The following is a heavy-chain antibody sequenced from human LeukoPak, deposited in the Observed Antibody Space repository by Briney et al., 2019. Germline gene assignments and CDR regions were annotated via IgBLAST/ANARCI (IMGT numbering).Heavy chain of an antibody. CDR2: INPNSGGT. D-gene: IGHD6-19*01. CDR1: GYTFTGYY. V-gene: IGHV1-2*02. CDR3: ARAGGWYVNWFDP. Sequence: GASVKVSCKASGYTFTGYYMHWVRQAPGQGLEWMGWINPNSGGTNYAQKFQGRVTMTRDTSISTAYMELSRLRSDDTAVYYCARAGGWYVNWFDPWGQGTLVTVSS. J-gene: IGHJ5*02.